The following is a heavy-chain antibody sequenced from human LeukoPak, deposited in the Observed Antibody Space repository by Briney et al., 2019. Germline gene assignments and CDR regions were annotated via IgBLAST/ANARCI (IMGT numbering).Heavy chain of an antibody. V-gene: IGHV4-31*03. D-gene: IGHD5-18*01. CDR3: ARSNTDLEAFDI. CDR1: GGSISRGGYY. CDR2: IYFSGST. J-gene: IGHJ3*02. Sequence: SETLSLTCSGSGGSISRGGYYWNWIRQHPEKGLEWIGYIYFSGSTYYNPSLKCRVTISVDTSKNQFSLKLISVTAADAAVYYCARSNTDLEAFDIWGQGTMVTVSS.